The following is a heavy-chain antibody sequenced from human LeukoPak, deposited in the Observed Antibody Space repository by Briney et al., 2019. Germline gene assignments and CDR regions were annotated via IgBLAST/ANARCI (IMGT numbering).Heavy chain of an antibody. D-gene: IGHD3-22*01. Sequence: PSETLSLTCTVSGGSISSGSYYWNWIRQPAGKGLEWIGRIYNSGSTNYNPSLKSRVTISVDTSKNQFSLKLSSVTAADTAVYYCARYRYDLDWIVVDNWFDPWGQGTLVTVSS. CDR3: ARYRYDLDWIVVDNWFDP. CDR1: GGSISSGSYY. J-gene: IGHJ5*02. CDR2: IYNSGST. V-gene: IGHV4-61*02.